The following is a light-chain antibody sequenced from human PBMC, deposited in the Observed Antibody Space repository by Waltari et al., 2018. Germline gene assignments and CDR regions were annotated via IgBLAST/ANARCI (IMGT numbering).Light chain of an antibody. Sequence: QSALTQPASVSGSPGQSITISSTGTSNDVGSYNLFPWYQQYPGKAPTLMIYDVTKRSSGVSARFSGSKSGNTASLTISGLQAEDEADYYCSSYAGSTTRVIFGGGTKLTV. CDR3: SSYAGSTTRVI. CDR1: SNDVGSYNL. CDR2: DVT. J-gene: IGLJ2*01. V-gene: IGLV2-23*02.